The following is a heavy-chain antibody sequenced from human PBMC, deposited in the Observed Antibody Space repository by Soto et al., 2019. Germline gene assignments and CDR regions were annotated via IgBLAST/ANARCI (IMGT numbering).Heavy chain of an antibody. J-gene: IGHJ5*02. CDR2: ISYDGSNK. Sequence: GGSLRLSCSASGFTFSSYGMHWVRQAPGKGLEWVAVISYDGSNKYYADSVKGRFTISRDNSKNTLYLQMNSLRAEDTAVYYCAKVPSSLLWFGELSPFDPWGQGTLVTVSS. D-gene: IGHD3-10*01. CDR1: GFTFSSYG. V-gene: IGHV3-30*18. CDR3: AKVPSSLLWFGELSPFDP.